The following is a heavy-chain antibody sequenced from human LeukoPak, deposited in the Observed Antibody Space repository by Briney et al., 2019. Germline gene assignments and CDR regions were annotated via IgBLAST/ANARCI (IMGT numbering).Heavy chain of an antibody. CDR3: AKGLEPTEIYYDFDY. V-gene: IGHV3-33*06. J-gene: IGHJ4*02. Sequence: GGSLRLXCAASGFTFSSYGMHWVRQAPGKGLEWVAVIWYDGSNKYYADSVKGRFTISRDNSKNTLYLQMNSLRAEDTAVYYCAKGLEPTEIYYDFDYWGQGTLVTVSS. D-gene: IGHD3-3*01. CDR2: IWYDGSNK. CDR1: GFTFSSYG.